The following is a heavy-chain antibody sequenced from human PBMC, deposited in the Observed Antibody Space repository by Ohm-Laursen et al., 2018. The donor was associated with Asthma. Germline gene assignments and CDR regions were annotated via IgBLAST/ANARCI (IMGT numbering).Heavy chain of an antibody. CDR3: ARIGPEWELPGREYSLHH. Sequence: SLRLSCAASGYTFSRYSIHWVRQAPGKGLEWVASISTASTFIYYADSVRGRFTTSRDNAKNSVYLQMNSLRAEYTALYYCARIGPEWELPGREYSLHHWGEGTLVTVSS. CDR2: ISTASTFI. D-gene: IGHD1-26*01. J-gene: IGHJ1*01. CDR1: GYTFSRYS. V-gene: IGHV3-21*01.